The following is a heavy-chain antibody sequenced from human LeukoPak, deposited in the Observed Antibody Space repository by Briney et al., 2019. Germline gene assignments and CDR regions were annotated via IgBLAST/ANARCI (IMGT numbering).Heavy chain of an antibody. Sequence: GGSLRLSCAAFGFTFSSYAMSWVRQAPGKGLEWVSAISGSGGSTYYADSVKGRFTISRDNSKNTLYLQMNSLRAEDTAVYYCAKDLVPCGGDCYSGDAFDIWGQGTMVTVSS. V-gene: IGHV3-23*01. CDR3: AKDLVPCGGDCYSGDAFDI. D-gene: IGHD2-21*02. CDR2: ISGSGGST. CDR1: GFTFSSYA. J-gene: IGHJ3*02.